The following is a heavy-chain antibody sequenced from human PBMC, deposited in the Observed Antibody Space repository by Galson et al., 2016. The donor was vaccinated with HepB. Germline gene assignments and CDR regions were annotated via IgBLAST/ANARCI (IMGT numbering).Heavy chain of an antibody. V-gene: IGHV3-30*03. CDR2: ISYDGSNK. CDR1: GFTFTTYG. J-gene: IGHJ4*02. CDR3: ARNIGGRDSGWDCDY. D-gene: IGHD6-19*01. Sequence: SLRLSCAASGFTFTTYGIHWVRQAPGKGLEWVAVISYDGSNKYYGDSVKGRFTISRDNSQNTLYLQMNSLRTEDTAVYYFARNIGGRDSGWDCDYWGQGTLVTVAS.